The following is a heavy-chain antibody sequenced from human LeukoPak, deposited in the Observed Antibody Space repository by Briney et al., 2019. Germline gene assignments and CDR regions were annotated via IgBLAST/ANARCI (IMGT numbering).Heavy chain of an antibody. Sequence: SGGSLRLSCAASGFTFSSYWMSWVRQAPGKGLEWVANIKQDGSEKYYVDSVKGRFTISRDNAKNSLYLQMNSLRAEDTALYYCARGRTTVTTLTFFDYWGQGTLVTVSS. V-gene: IGHV3-7*03. J-gene: IGHJ4*02. D-gene: IGHD4-17*01. CDR2: IKQDGSEK. CDR3: ARGRTTVTTLTFFDY. CDR1: GFTFSSYW.